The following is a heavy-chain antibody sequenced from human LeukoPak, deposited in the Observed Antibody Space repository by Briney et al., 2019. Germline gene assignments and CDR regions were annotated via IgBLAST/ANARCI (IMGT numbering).Heavy chain of an antibody. CDR2: INHSGST. CDR3: ARGIAVAGGYY. V-gene: IGHV4-34*01. Sequence: SETLSLTCAVYGGSFSGYYWSWIRQPPGKGLEWIGEINHSGSTNHNPSLKSRVTISVDTSKNQFSLKLSSVTAADTAVYYCARGIAVAGGYYWGQGTLVTVSS. CDR1: GGSFSGYY. J-gene: IGHJ4*02. D-gene: IGHD6-19*01.